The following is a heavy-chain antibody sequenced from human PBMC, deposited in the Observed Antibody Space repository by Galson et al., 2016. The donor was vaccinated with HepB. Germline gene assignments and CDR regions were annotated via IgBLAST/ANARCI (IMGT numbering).Heavy chain of an antibody. J-gene: IGHJ6*02. CDR2: ISGSGGST. CDR3: AKDLGFLEWLFFDSCYYYGMDV. D-gene: IGHD3-3*01. V-gene: IGHV3-23*01. CDR1: GFTFSSYA. Sequence: SLRLSCAASGFTFSSYAMSWVRQAPGKGLEWVSAISGSGGSTYYADSVKGRFTISRDNSKNTLYLQMNSPRAEDTAVYYCAKDLGFLEWLFFDSCYYYGMDVWGQGTTVTASS.